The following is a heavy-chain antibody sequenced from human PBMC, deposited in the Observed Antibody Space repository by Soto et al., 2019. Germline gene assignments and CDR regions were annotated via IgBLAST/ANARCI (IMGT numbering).Heavy chain of an antibody. D-gene: IGHD2-2*01. CDR3: ARDEILVIPGYPSFYYGLDV. J-gene: IGHJ6*02. Sequence: QVQLQESGPGLVKPSQTLSLTCTVSGGSISSYGSYWTWIRQHPGKGLACVGHIYYSGSTYYNPSLKSRVSSSLDTSKSQFALQLTSVTAAETAVYYFARDEILVIPGYPSFYYGLDVCGQGTTVIGSS. CDR2: IYYSGST. CDR1: GGSISSYGSY. V-gene: IGHV4-31*03.